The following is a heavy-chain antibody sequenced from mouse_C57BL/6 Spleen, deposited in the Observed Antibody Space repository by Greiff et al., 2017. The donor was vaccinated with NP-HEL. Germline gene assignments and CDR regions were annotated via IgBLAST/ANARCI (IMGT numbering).Heavy chain of an antibody. J-gene: IGHJ3*01. CDR1: GFTFSDYG. D-gene: IGHD3-2*02. V-gene: IGHV5-17*01. CDR3: ARREATDPLCFAY. CDR2: ISSGSSTI. Sequence: EVMLVESGGGLVKPGGSLKLSCAASGFTFSDYGMHWVRQAPEKGLEWVAYISSGSSTIYYADTVKGRFTISRDNAKNTLFLQMTSLRSEDTAMYYCARREATDPLCFAYWGQGTLVTVSA.